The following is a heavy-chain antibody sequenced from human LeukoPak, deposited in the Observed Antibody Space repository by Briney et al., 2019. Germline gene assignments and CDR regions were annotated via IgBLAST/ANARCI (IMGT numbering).Heavy chain of an antibody. CDR1: GYTFTGYY. CDR3: ARNVVAATGAGWFDP. CDR2: INPNSGGT. D-gene: IGHD2-15*01. V-gene: IGHV1-2*02. J-gene: IGHJ5*02. Sequence: GASVKVSCKASGYTFTGYYMHWARQAPGQGLEWMGWINPNSGGTNYAQKFQGRVTMTRDTSISTAYMELSRLRSDDTAVYYCARNVVAATGAGWFDPWGQGTLVTVSS.